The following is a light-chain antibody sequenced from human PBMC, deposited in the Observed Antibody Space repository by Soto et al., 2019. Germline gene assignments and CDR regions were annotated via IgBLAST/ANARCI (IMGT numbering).Light chain of an antibody. J-gene: IGLJ3*02. Sequence: QSALTQPPSASGSPGQSVTISCTGTSSDVGGYNYVSWYQQYPGRAPKLMIYEVTKRPSGVPDRFSGSKSGNTASLTVSGLQDDDEADYSCSSYAASNYFYFLFGGGTNVTVL. CDR1: SSDVGGYNY. CDR3: SSYAASNYFYFL. V-gene: IGLV2-8*01. CDR2: EVT.